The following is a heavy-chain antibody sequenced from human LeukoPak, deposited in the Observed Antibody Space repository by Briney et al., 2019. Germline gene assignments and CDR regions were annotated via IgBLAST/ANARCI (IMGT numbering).Heavy chain of an antibody. V-gene: IGHV7-4-1*02. Sequence: ASVKVSCKASGYTFTYYAMNWVRQAPGQGLEWMGWINTNTGNPTYAQGFTGRFVVSLDTSVSTAYLQISGLKAEDTAVYYCATGTHSGSYYFDYWGQGTLVTVSS. CDR2: INTNTGNP. CDR3: ATGTHSGSYYFDY. J-gene: IGHJ4*02. CDR1: GYTFTYYA. D-gene: IGHD1-26*01.